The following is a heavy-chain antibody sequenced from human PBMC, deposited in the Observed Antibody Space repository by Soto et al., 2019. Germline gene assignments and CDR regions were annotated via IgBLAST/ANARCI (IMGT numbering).Heavy chain of an antibody. CDR1: GYTFTSYG. J-gene: IGHJ6*02. CDR2: ISAYNGNT. Sequence: GASVKVSCKASGYTFTSYGISWVRQAPGQGLEWMGWISAYNGNTNYAQKLQGRVTMTTDTSTSTAYMELRSLRSDDTAVYYCARGGAYCGGDCPLGPYYYGMDVWGQGTTVTVSS. V-gene: IGHV1-18*01. D-gene: IGHD2-21*02. CDR3: ARGGAYCGGDCPLGPYYYGMDV.